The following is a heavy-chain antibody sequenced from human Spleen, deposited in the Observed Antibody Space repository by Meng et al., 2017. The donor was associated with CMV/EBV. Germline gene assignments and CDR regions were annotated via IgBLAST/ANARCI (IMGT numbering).Heavy chain of an antibody. Sequence: GESLKISCAASGFTISSYWMSWVRQAPGNGLKWVANINQDGSEKYYVDSVKGRFTISRDNAKNSLYLQMNSLRAEDTAVYYCATQPLQNVQAGGVVDYWGQGTLVTVSS. J-gene: IGHJ4*02. D-gene: IGHD3-3*01. CDR3: ATQPLQNVQAGGVVDY. V-gene: IGHV3-7*01. CDR1: GFTISSYW. CDR2: INQDGSEK.